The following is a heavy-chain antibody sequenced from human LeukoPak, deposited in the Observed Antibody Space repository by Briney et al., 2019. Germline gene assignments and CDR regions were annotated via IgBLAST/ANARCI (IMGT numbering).Heavy chain of an antibody. D-gene: IGHD3-3*01. CDR3: ARASTIFGHFAY. Sequence: SETLSLTCAISGGSISGTPYYWGWIRHPPGKGLEWIGSIYYSASTYYNPSLKSRLTISVDTYKNQFSLKLSSVTAADTAVYYCARASTIFGHFAYWGRGTLVTVSS. V-gene: IGHV4-39*07. CDR1: GGSISGTPYY. J-gene: IGHJ4*02. CDR2: IYYSAST.